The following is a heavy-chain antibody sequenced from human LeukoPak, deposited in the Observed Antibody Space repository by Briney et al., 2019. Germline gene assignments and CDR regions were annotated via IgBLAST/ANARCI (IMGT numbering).Heavy chain of an antibody. CDR3: AREGRGYSYGTFDY. CDR1: GFTFSDYY. J-gene: IGHJ4*02. CDR2: ISSSSSSYT. D-gene: IGHD5-18*01. V-gene: IGHV3-11*06. Sequence: GGSLRLSCSASGFTFSDYYMSWIRQAPGKGLEWVSYISSSSSSYTNYADSVKGRFTISRDNAKDSLYLQMNSLRAEDTAVYYCAREGRGYSYGTFDYWGQGTLVTVSS.